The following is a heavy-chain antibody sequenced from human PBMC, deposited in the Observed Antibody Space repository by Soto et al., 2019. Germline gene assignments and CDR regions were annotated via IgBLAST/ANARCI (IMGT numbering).Heavy chain of an antibody. CDR1: GGSFSGYY. V-gene: IGHV4-34*01. J-gene: IGHJ6*02. D-gene: IGHD3-16*01. CDR2: INHSGST. Sequence: SETLSLTCAVYGGSFSGYYWSWIRQPPGKGLEWIGEINHSGSTNYNPSLKSRVTISVDTSKNQFSLKLSSVTAADTAVYYCAREGEKYYYGMDVWGQGTTVTVSS. CDR3: AREGEKYYYGMDV.